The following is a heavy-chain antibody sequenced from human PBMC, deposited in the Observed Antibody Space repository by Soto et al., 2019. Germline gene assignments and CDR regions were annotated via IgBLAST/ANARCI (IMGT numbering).Heavy chain of an antibody. J-gene: IGHJ4*02. CDR3: AKGWDVKYFDH. CDR2: IFSSGRT. V-gene: IGHV4-4*07. Sequence: VQLQESGPGLVKPSETLSLSCDVSGASLLSSYWSWVRQPAGKGLEWIGHIFSSGRTSYNPSLKGRVTMSIDTPNNKFSLNLKSVTAGDTAVYFCAKGWDVKYFDHWGQGARVTVSS. CDR1: GASLLSSY. D-gene: IGHD1-26*01.